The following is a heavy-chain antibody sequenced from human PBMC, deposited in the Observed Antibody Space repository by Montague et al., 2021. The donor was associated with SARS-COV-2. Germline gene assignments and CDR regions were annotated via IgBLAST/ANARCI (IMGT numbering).Heavy chain of an antibody. CDR2: ISASAMRT. V-gene: IGHV3-23*01. CDR3: LNYHGSGSYGDF. J-gene: IGHJ4*02. Sequence: SLRLSGAASGFTFSTYGMTWVRQAPGKGLEWVSSISASAMRTHYPDSVKGRFTISRDNSKNTLYLQMSSLRAEDTALYFCLNYHGSGSYGDFWGQGTLVTVSP. D-gene: IGHD3-10*01. CDR1: GFTFSTYG.